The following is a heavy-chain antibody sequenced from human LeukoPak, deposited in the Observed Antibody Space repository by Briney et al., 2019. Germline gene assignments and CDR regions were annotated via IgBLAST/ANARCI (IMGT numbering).Heavy chain of an antibody. D-gene: IGHD5-24*01. J-gene: IGHJ4*02. Sequence: PSETLSLTCAVSGGSISSGGYSWSWIRQPPGKGLEWIGYIYYSGSTYYNPSLKSRVTISVDTSKNQFSLKLSSVTAADTAVYYCARIRRDGYKFFDYWGQGTLVTVSS. V-gene: IGHV4-30-4*07. CDR3: ARIRRDGYKFFDY. CDR1: GGSISSGGYS. CDR2: IYYSGST.